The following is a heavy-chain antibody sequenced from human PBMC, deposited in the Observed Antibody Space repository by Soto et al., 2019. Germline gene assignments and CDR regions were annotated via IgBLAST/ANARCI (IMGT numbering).Heavy chain of an antibody. CDR2: ISKSGYT. Sequence: SETLSLTCTVSGDSISSFSNHYCSWIRQAPGRGLEWIGYISKSGYTSYNPSLRSRVFISVDTSNNQVSLNLASVTAADTAVYYCARLWGWSVDYWGQGTLVTVSS. J-gene: IGHJ4*02. CDR3: ARLWGWSVDY. V-gene: IGHV4-4*09. CDR1: GDSISSFSNHY. D-gene: IGHD3-16*01.